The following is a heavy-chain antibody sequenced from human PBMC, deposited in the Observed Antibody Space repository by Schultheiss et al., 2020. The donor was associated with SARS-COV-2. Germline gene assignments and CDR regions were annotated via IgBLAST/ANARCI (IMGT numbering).Heavy chain of an antibody. CDR1: GYTFTSYG. D-gene: IGHD6-13*01. Sequence: ASVKVSCKASGYTFTSYGISWVRQAPGQGLEWMGWISGYNGNTNYAQKLQGRVTMTTDTSTSTAYMELRSLRSDDTAVYYCARGGYSSSWYDPQGDYWGQGTLVTVSS. CDR3: ARGGYSSSWYDPQGDY. J-gene: IGHJ4*02. V-gene: IGHV1-18*01. CDR2: ISGYNGNT.